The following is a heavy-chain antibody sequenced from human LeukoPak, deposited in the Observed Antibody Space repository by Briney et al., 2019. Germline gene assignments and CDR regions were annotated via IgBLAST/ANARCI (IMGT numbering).Heavy chain of an antibody. D-gene: IGHD6-13*01. CDR1: GYTFTSYD. V-gene: IGHV1-8*01. CDR3: ARGRGIAAAWNWFDP. J-gene: IGHJ5*02. Sequence: GASVKVSCKASGYTFTSYDINWVRQATGQGLEWMGWMNPNSGNTGYAQKFPGRVTMTRNTSISTAYMELSSLRSEDTAVYYCARGRGIAAAWNWFDPWGQGALVTVSS. CDR2: MNPNSGNT.